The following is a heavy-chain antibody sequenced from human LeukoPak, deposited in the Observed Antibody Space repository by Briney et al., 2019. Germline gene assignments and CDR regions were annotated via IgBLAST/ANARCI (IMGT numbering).Heavy chain of an antibody. D-gene: IGHD4-11*01. CDR2: IYYSGST. V-gene: IGHV4-59*01. CDR3: AREDDYSNYNWFDP. Sequence: SETLSLTCTVSGGSISSYYWSWIRQPPGKGLEWIGYIYYSGSTNYNTSLKSRVTISVDTSKNQFSLKLSSVTAADTAVYYCAREDDYSNYNWFDPWGQGTLVTVSS. CDR1: GGSISSYY. J-gene: IGHJ5*02.